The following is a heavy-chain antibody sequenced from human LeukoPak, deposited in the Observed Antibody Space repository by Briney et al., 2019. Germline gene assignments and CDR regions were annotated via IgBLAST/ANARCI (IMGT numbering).Heavy chain of an antibody. CDR2: IFYDGSIK. V-gene: IGHV3-30*04. J-gene: IGHJ6*03. CDR1: GFTFNTYA. Sequence: GGSLRLSCAASGFTFNTYAMHWVHQAPGKGLEWVAVIFYDGSIKYYADSVKGRFTISRDNAKNSLFLQMNSLRAEDTAVYYCARVLRYCSGGNCYSGGLGYMDVWGKGTTVTISS. CDR3: ARVLRYCSGGNCYSGGLGYMDV. D-gene: IGHD2-15*01.